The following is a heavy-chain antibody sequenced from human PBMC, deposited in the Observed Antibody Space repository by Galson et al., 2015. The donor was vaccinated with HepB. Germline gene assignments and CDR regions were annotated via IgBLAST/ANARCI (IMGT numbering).Heavy chain of an antibody. CDR2: TYYRSKWYN. CDR1: GDSVSSNSAA. J-gene: IGHJ1*01. D-gene: IGHD4-23*01. Sequence: CAISGDSVSSNSAAWNWIRQSPSRGLEWLGRTYYRSKWYNDYAVSVKSRITINPDTSKNQFSLQLNSVTPEDTAVYYCARDEGVTPGEYFQHWGQGTLVTVSS. CDR3: ARDEGVTPGEYFQH. V-gene: IGHV6-1*01.